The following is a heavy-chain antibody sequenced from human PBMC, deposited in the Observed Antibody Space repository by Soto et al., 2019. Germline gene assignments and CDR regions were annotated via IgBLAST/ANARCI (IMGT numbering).Heavy chain of an antibody. D-gene: IGHD2-2*02. V-gene: IGHV1-18*01. J-gene: IGHJ5*02. CDR3: ARMKTIVVVPAAILSSWFDP. CDR2: ISAYNVNT. Sequence: ASVKVSCKASGYTFTSYGISWVRQAPGQGLEWMGWISAYNVNTNYAQKLQGRVTMTTDTSTSTAYMELRSLRSDDTAVYYCARMKTIVVVPAAILSSWFDPWGQGALVTVSS. CDR1: GYTFTSYG.